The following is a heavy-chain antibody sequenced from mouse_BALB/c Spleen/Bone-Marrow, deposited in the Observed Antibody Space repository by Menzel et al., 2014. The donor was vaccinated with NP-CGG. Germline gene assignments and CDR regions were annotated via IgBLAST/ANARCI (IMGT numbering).Heavy chain of an antibody. Sequence: VKLMESGPGLVAPSQSLSITCTVSGFSLSRYSIHWVRQPPGKGLEWLGMIWGGGSTDYNSALKSRLSISKDNSKSQVFLKMNSLQTDDTAMYYCARVVATDWYFDVWGAGTTVTVSS. D-gene: IGHD1-1*01. V-gene: IGHV2-6-4*01. CDR3: ARVVATDWYFDV. J-gene: IGHJ1*01. CDR1: GFSLSRYS. CDR2: IWGGGST.